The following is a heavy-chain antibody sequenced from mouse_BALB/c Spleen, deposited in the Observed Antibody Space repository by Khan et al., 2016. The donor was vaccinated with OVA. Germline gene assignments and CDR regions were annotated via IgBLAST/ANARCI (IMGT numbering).Heavy chain of an antibody. CDR3: ARSLVDYHAMDY. V-gene: IGHV5-9-3*01. D-gene: IGHD2-2*01. J-gene: IGHJ4*01. Sequence: EVQLQESGGGLVKPGGSLKLSCSASGFTLSSYAMSWVRQTPEKRLECVATISTGGHYTFYPDSVKGRFTISRDNAKNTLYLQMSSLRSEDTAMYYCARSLVDYHAMDYWGQGTSVTVSS. CDR2: ISTGGHYT. CDR1: GFTLSSYA.